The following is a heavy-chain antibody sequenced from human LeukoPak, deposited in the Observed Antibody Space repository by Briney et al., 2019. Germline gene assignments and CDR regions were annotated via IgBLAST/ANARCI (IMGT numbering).Heavy chain of an antibody. Sequence: PSETLSLTCTVSGGSISSGGYYWSWIRQHPGKGLEWIGYIYYSGSTYYNPSLKGRVTISVDTSKNQFSLKLSSVTAADTAVYYCARDHSYGYLGNHYYGMDVWGQGTTVTVSS. CDR3: ARDHSYGYLGNHYYGMDV. V-gene: IGHV4-31*03. J-gene: IGHJ6*02. CDR2: IYYSGST. D-gene: IGHD5-18*01. CDR1: GGSISSGGYY.